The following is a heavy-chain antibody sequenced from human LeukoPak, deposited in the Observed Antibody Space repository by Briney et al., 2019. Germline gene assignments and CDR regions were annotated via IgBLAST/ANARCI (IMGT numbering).Heavy chain of an antibody. CDR1: GGTFSSYA. CDR3: ARERQVVIVGATRYFDY. V-gene: IGHV1-69*01. J-gene: IGHJ4*02. Sequence: SVKVSCQASGGTFSSYAISWVRQAPGQGLEWMGGIIPIFGPANYAQKFQGRVTITADESTSTAYMELSSLRSEDTAVYYCARERQVVIVGATRYFDYWGQGTLVTVSS. CDR2: IIPIFGPA. D-gene: IGHD1-26*01.